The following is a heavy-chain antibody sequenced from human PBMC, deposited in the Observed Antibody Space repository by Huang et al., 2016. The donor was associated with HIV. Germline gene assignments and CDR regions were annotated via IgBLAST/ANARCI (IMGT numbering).Heavy chain of an antibody. CDR1: GGTFSTYA. D-gene: IGHD1-20*01. Sequence: QVQLVQSGAEVKKPGSSVKVSCKSSGGTFSTYAINWVRQAPGQGLEWMVAIIPIFVTPQYAQKFQGRVSITADESTSTDYMQLSSLKSEDTAVYYCARSHNWNYFDFWGQGTLVTVSS. V-gene: IGHV1-69*01. CDR3: ARSHNWNYFDF. CDR2: IIPIFVTP. J-gene: IGHJ4*02.